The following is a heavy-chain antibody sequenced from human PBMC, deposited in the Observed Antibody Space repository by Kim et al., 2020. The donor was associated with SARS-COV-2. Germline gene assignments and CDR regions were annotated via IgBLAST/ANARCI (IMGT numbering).Heavy chain of an antibody. J-gene: IGHJ6*02. V-gene: IGHV4-59*13. CDR1: GGSISGYF. D-gene: IGHD3-10*01. CDR3: ARVFARGAEDGLDV. Sequence: SETLSLTCSVSGGSISGYFWSWIRQPPGKGLEWIGYMYYSGGTNYNPSLKSRLTMSVDTSKNQFSLRLSSVTAADTAVYYCARVFARGAEDGLDVWGQGTTLTVSS. CDR2: MYYSGGT.